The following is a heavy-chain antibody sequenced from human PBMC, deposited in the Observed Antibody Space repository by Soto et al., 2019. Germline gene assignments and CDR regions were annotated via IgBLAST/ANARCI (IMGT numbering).Heavy chain of an antibody. Sequence: EVQLVQSGAEVKKPGESLKISCKASGYSFNTYWIGWVRQMPGKGLEWMGIIYPDDSDTRNSPSFQGQITISADKSISTAYLLWSSLKASDTAMYYCARQRGNWYFDLWGRGTLLTVSS. V-gene: IGHV5-51*01. J-gene: IGHJ2*01. CDR2: IYPDDSDT. D-gene: IGHD3-16*01. CDR1: GYSFNTYW. CDR3: ARQRGNWYFDL.